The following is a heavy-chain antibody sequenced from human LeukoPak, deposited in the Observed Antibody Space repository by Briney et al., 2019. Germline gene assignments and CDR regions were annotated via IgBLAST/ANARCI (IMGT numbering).Heavy chain of an antibody. V-gene: IGHV3-7*01. Sequence: GGSLRLSCAASGFSFSTDWMTWVRQAPGKGLEWVADIKGDESEKYYVDSVMGRFTISRDNAKNSLYLQMNSLRAEDTAVYYCATSGYSYALNYWGQGTLVTVSS. CDR2: IKGDESEK. CDR3: ATSGYSYALNY. CDR1: GFSFSTDW. J-gene: IGHJ1*01. D-gene: IGHD2-2*03.